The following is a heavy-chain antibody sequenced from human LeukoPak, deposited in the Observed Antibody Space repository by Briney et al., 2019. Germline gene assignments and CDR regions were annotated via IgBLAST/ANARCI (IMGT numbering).Heavy chain of an antibody. Sequence: SETLSLTCTVSGGSISSGDYYWSWIRQPPGKGLEWIGYIYYSGSTYYNPSLKSRVTISVDTSKNQFSLKLSSVTAADAAVYYCARGAGTTFDYWGQGTLVTVSS. V-gene: IGHV4-30-4*08. J-gene: IGHJ4*02. CDR1: GGSISSGDYY. D-gene: IGHD1-7*01. CDR2: IYYSGST. CDR3: ARGAGTTFDY.